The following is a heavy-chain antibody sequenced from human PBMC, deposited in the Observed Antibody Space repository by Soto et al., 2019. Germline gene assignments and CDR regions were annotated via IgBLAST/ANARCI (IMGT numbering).Heavy chain of an antibody. CDR2: INHSGST. V-gene: IGHV4-34*01. Sequence: SETLSLTCAVYGGSFSGYYLSWIRQPPGKGLEWIGEINHSGSTNYNPSLKSRVTISVDTSKNQFSLKLSSVTAADTAVYYCARGWSNYYYMDVWGKGTTVTVSS. CDR1: GGSFSGYY. J-gene: IGHJ6*03. D-gene: IGHD2-8*02. CDR3: ARGWSNYYYMDV.